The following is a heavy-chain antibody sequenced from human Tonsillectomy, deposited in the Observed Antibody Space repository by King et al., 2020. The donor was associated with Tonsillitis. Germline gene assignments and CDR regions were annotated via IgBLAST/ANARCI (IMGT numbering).Heavy chain of an antibody. V-gene: IGHV3-33*01. CDR1: GFTFSSYG. Sequence: QLVQSGGGVVQPGRSLRLSCAASGFTFSSYGMHWVRQAPGKGLEWVAVIWYDGSNKYYADSVKGRFTISRDNSKNTLYLQMNSLRAEDTAVYYCARHKYYYDSSGYEYFQHWGQGTLVTVSS. CDR3: ARHKYYYDSSGYEYFQH. J-gene: IGHJ1*01. CDR2: IWYDGSNK. D-gene: IGHD3-22*01.